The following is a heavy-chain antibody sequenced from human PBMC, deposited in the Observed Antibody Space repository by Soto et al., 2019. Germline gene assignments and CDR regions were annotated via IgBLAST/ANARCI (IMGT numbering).Heavy chain of an antibody. CDR3: ATLSYSSGPFDY. CDR2: IYHTGNN. V-gene: IGHV4-4*02. D-gene: IGHD6-19*01. J-gene: IGHJ4*02. CDR1: GGSISSRKW. Sequence: SETLSLTCVVSGGSISSRKWWSWVRQPPGKGLEWIGEIYHTGNNIYNPSLKSRVTISVDKSKNQFSLRLTSVTAADTAVYYCATLSYSSGPFDYWGKGTLVTVSS.